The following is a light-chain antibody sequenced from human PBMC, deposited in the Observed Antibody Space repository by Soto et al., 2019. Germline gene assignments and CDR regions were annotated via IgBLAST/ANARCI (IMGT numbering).Light chain of an antibody. V-gene: IGKV1-39*01. CDR2: AAS. Sequence: DMQMTQSPSYLSASVGDRVNISCRTSQSISTYLNWYQHKPGKAPKLLICAASSLPSGVPSRFSGSGSGTEFTLTISSLQPEDSATYYCQQGSSTPFTFGPGTKVDIK. CDR3: QQGSSTPFT. J-gene: IGKJ3*01. CDR1: QSISTY.